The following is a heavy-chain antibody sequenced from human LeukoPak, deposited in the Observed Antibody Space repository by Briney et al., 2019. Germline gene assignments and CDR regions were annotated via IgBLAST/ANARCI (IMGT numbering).Heavy chain of an antibody. V-gene: IGHV4-61*09. D-gene: IGHD3-10*01. CDR2: IYTSGST. CDR1: GGSISSGSYY. CDR3: ARLPKDARMVRGARRFDP. Sequence: SETLSLTCTVSGGSISSGSYYWSWIRQPAGKGLEWIGHIYTSGSTNYNPSLKSRVTISVDTSKNQFSLKLSSVTAADTAVYYCARLPKDARMVRGARRFDPWGQGTLVTVSS. J-gene: IGHJ5*02.